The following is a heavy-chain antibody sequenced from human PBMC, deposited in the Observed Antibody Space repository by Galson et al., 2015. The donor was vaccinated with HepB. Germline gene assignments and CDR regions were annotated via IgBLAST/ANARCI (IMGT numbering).Heavy chain of an antibody. CDR1: GGSISSSNW. J-gene: IGHJ6*02. CDR3: ARFMTTYYYYGMDV. D-gene: IGHD3-16*01. Sequence: ETLSLTCAVSGGSISSSNWWSWVRQPPGKGLEWIGEIYHSGSTNYNPSLKSRVTISVDKSKNQFSLKLSSVTAADTAVYYCARFMTTYYYYGMDVWGQGTTVTVSS. V-gene: IGHV4-4*02. CDR2: IYHSGST.